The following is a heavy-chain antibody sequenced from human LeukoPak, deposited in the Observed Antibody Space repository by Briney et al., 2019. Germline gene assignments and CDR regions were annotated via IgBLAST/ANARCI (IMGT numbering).Heavy chain of an antibody. CDR2: VSTNGDVT. V-gene: IGHV3-23*01. Sequence: GGSLRLSCVASGLTFNSHSMSWVRQAPGMGLEWVSVVSTNGDVTFYADSVKGRFTISRDNSKNALFLQMNSLRAEDTAVYYCAKLSLSGRSQSADYWGQGTLVTVSS. CDR1: GLTFNSHS. D-gene: IGHD3-10*01. CDR3: AKLSLSGRSQSADY. J-gene: IGHJ4*02.